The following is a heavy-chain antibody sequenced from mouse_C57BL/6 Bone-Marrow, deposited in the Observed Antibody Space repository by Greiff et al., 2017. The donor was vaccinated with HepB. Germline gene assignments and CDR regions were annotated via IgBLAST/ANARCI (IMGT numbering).Heavy chain of an antibody. CDR1: GYTFTSYW. J-gene: IGHJ3*01. Sequence: VQLQESGAELVMPGASVKLSCKASGYTFTSYWMHWVKQRPGQGLEWIGEIDPSDSYTNYNQKFKGKSTLTVDKSSSTAYMQLSSLTSEDSAVYYCARSRLLRFLFAYWGQGTLVTVSA. CDR2: IDPSDSYT. CDR3: ARSRLLRFLFAY. V-gene: IGHV1-69*01. D-gene: IGHD2-3*01.